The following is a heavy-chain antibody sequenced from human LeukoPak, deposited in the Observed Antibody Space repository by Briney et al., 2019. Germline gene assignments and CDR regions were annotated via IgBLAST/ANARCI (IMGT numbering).Heavy chain of an antibody. Sequence: ASVKVSCKASGGTFSSYAISWVRQAPGQGLEWMGRIIPIFGTANYAQKFQGRVTITTDESTSTAYMELSSLRSEDTAVYYCASSGSYLLTPAWYWGQGTLVTVSS. CDR1: GGTFSSYA. D-gene: IGHD3-10*01. J-gene: IGHJ4*02. CDR2: IIPIFGTA. CDR3: ASSGSYLLTPAWY. V-gene: IGHV1-69*05.